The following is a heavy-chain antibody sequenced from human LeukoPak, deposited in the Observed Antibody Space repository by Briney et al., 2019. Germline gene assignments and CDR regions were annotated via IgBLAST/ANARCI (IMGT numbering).Heavy chain of an antibody. CDR3: ARESSGSYYNPQGYMDV. D-gene: IGHD3-10*01. V-gene: IGHV4-59*12. J-gene: IGHJ6*03. CDR1: GDSISGYY. Sequence: PSETLSLTCTVSGDSISGYYWSWIRQTPGKGLEWIGYHYYSGSTNYNPSLKSRVTISIDTSKNQFSLNLSSVTAADTAVYYCARESSGSYYNPQGYMDVWGKGTTVTVSS. CDR2: HYYSGST.